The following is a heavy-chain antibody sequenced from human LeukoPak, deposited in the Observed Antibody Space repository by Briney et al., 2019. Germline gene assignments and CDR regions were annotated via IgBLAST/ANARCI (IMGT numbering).Heavy chain of an antibody. D-gene: IGHD3-10*01. CDR3: ARGQYYYGSGSYYFNWFDP. J-gene: IGHJ5*02. CDR2: INPNSGNT. V-gene: IGHV1-8*02. CDR1: GYTFTGYY. Sequence: ASVKVSCKASGYTFTGYYMHWVRQAPGQGLEWMGWINPNSGNTGYAQKFQGRVTMTRNTSISTAYMELSSLRSEDTAVYYCARGQYYYGSGSYYFNWFDPWGQGTLVTVSS.